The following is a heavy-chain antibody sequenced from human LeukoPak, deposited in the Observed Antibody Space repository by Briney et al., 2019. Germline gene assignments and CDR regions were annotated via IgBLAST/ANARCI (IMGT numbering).Heavy chain of an antibody. CDR1: GFTFSSYS. CDR3: AKDRQWLVRFYFDY. D-gene: IGHD6-19*01. J-gene: IGHJ4*02. Sequence: GGSLRLSCAASGFTFSSYSMNWVRQAPGKGLEWVSAISGGGGSTFYADSVKGRFTISRDNSKNTLYLQMNSLRAEDTAVYYCAKDRQWLVRFYFDYWGQGTLVTVSS. V-gene: IGHV3-23*01. CDR2: ISGGGGST.